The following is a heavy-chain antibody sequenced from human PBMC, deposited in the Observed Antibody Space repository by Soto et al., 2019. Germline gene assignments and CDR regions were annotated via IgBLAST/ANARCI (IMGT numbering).Heavy chain of an antibody. CDR2: ISYDGSNK. CDR1: GFTFSSYG. Sequence: GGSLSLSCAASGFTFSSYGMHWVRQAPGKGLEWVAVISYDGSNKYYADSVKGRFTISRDNSKNTLYLQMNSLRAEDTAVYYCAKDRERLSRIAVAAILDYWGQGTLVTVSS. V-gene: IGHV3-30*18. D-gene: IGHD6-19*01. CDR3: AKDRERLSRIAVAAILDY. J-gene: IGHJ4*02.